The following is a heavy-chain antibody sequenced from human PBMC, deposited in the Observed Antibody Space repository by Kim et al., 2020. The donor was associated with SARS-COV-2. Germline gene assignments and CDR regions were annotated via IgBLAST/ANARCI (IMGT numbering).Heavy chain of an antibody. CDR2: ISGSGGST. CDR3: AKVVGYYYGSGSSNWDY. Sequence: GGSLRLFCAASGFTFSSYAMSWVRQAPGKGLEWVSAISGSGGSTYYADSVKGRFTISRDNSKNTLYLQMNSLRAEDTAVYYCAKVVGYYYGSGSSNWDYWGQGTLVTVSS. D-gene: IGHD3-10*01. V-gene: IGHV3-23*01. CDR1: GFTFSSYA. J-gene: IGHJ4*02.